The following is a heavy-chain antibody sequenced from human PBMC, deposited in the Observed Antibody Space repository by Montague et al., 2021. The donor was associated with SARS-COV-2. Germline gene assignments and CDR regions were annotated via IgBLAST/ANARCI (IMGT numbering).Heavy chain of an antibody. V-gene: IGHV4-59*01. Sequence: SETLSLTCTVSGGSISSYYWSWIRQPPGKGLGWIGYIYYSGSTNYNPSLKSRVTISVDTSKNQFSLKLSSVTAADTAVYYCARAVVPEEWLFGGDYYYYRDVWGKGTTVTVSS. CDR2: IYYSGST. CDR1: GGSISSYY. J-gene: IGHJ6*03. D-gene: IGHD3-3*01. CDR3: ARAVVPEEWLFGGDYYYYRDV.